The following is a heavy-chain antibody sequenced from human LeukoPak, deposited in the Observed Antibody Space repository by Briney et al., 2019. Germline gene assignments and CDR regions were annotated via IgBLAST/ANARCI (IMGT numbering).Heavy chain of an antibody. J-gene: IGHJ5*02. CDR2: IRYGGSHK. D-gene: IGHD3-10*02. CDR3: ARITMSRFDP. V-gene: IGHV3-30*02. Sequence: GGSLRLSCAASGFTFSSSGMHWVRQAPGKGLEWVAFIRYGGSHKYYADSVKGRFTISRDNSKNTLFLQMNSLRAEDTAVYYCARITMSRFDPWGQGTLVTVS. CDR1: GFTFSSSG.